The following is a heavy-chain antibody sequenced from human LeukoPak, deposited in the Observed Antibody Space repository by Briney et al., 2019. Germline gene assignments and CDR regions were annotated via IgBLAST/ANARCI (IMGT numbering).Heavy chain of an antibody. CDR2: IYHSGST. J-gene: IGHJ3*02. V-gene: IGHV4-38-2*02. CDR3: ARDQTWYYYDSSGSNAVGAFDI. CDR1: GYSISSGYY. D-gene: IGHD3-22*01. Sequence: PSQTLSLTCTVSGYSISSGYYWDWIRQPPGKGLEWIGTIYHSGSTYYNPSLKSRVTISVDTSKNQFSLKLSSVTAADTAVYYCARDQTWYYYDSSGSNAVGAFDIWGQGTMVTVSS.